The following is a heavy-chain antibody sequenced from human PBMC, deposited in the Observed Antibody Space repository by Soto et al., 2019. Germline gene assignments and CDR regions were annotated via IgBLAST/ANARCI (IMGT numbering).Heavy chain of an antibody. CDR3: TKSRGGWGNHRHDAYDV. Sequence: QVQLVESGGGVVQTGRSLRLSCIASGLTFSSYGMHWVRQAPGKGLEWVAFMSYDGTTEDFGDSVRGRFSISRDNSKNALYLQMDSLRPEDTAMYFCTKSRGGWGNHRHDAYDVWGQGTMVTVSS. CDR2: MSYDGTTE. J-gene: IGHJ3*01. CDR1: GLTFSSYG. D-gene: IGHD3-16*02. V-gene: IGHV3-30*18.